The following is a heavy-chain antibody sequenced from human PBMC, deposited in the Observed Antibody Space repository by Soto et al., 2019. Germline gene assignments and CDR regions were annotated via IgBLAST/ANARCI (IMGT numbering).Heavy chain of an antibody. V-gene: IGHV1-46*03. J-gene: IGHJ3*02. Sequence: QVQLVQSGAEVKKPGASVKVSCKASGYTFTTYYMHWVRQAPGQGLEWMGRIYASGGSTNYAQKFQARVTMTSDTSTSTVYMELSSLRSDDTAVYFCARVYAWAWSGYDNSGAFDIWGQGTMVTVSS. CDR1: GYTFTTYY. CDR3: ARVYAWAWSGYDNSGAFDI. D-gene: IGHD5-12*01. CDR2: IYASGGST.